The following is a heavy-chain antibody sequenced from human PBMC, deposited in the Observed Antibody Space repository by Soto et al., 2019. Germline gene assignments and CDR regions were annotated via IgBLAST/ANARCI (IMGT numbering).Heavy chain of an antibody. CDR3: ARDDHILTGYYREAPFDY. D-gene: IGHD3-9*01. CDR1: GFTFRSYS. J-gene: IGHJ4*02. Sequence: PGGALRLSCAASGFTFRSYSMNWVRQAPGEGVEWVSYISSSSSTIYYADSVKGRFTISRDNAKNSLYLQMNSLRAEDTAVYYCARDDHILTGYYREAPFDYWGQGTLVTVSS. CDR2: ISSSSSTI. V-gene: IGHV3-48*01.